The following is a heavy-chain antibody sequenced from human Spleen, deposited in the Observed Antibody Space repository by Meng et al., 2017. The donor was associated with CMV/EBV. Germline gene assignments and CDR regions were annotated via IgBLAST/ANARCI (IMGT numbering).Heavy chain of an antibody. D-gene: IGHD3-10*01. CDR3: VRDEGFGIDN. Sequence: GESLKISCAASGFSFNTYNMNWVRQAPGKGLEWVSSISSSSNYIYYTDSVKGRFAISRDNAKNSLYLEMNSLRAEDTAVYYCVRDEGFGIDNWGQGTLVTVSS. V-gene: IGHV3-21*01. J-gene: IGHJ4*02. CDR2: ISSSSNYI. CDR1: GFSFNTYN.